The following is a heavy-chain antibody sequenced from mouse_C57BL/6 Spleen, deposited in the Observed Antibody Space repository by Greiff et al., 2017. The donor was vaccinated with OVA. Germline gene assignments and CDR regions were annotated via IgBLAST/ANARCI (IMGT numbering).Heavy chain of an antibody. D-gene: IGHD2-4*01. Sequence: EVQLMESGGGLVKPGGSLKLSCAASGFTFSDYGMHWVRQAPEKGLEWVAYISSGSSTIYYADTVKGRFTISRDNAKNTLFLQMTSLRSEDTAMYYCARWDYDVNWYFDVWGTGTTVTVSS. V-gene: IGHV5-17*01. CDR1: GFTFSDYG. J-gene: IGHJ1*03. CDR2: ISSGSSTI. CDR3: ARWDYDVNWYFDV.